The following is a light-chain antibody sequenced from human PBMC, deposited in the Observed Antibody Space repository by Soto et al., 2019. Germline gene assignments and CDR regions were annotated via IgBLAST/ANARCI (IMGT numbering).Light chain of an antibody. Sequence: EIVMTQSPATLSVSPGDRATLSCRASQSVSSKLAWYQQKPGQAPRLLIFGASSRATGIPARFSGSGSGTEFTLTINSLQSEDFAVYYCQQYQNLWTFGQGTKVEIK. V-gene: IGKV3-15*01. CDR1: QSVSSK. CDR3: QQYQNLWT. J-gene: IGKJ1*01. CDR2: GAS.